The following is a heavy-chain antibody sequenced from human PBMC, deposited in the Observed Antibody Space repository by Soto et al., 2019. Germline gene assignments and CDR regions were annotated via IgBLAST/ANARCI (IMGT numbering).Heavy chain of an antibody. CDR3: ARDHYSHSAGYYDY. V-gene: IGHV4-59*01. J-gene: IGHJ4*02. Sequence: PSETLSLTCTVSGASISSYYWNWIRQHPGKGLEWIGYIYYITSTKSILTVECLVTISVHTSKYQFSLTPLSVTAADTAVYSCARDHYSHSAGYYDYWGQGTLVTVSS. CDR2: IYYITST. CDR1: GASISSYY. D-gene: IGHD3-22*01.